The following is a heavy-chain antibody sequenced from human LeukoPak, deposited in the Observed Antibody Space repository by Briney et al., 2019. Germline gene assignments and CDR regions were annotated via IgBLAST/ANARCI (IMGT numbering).Heavy chain of an antibody. CDR3: ARGPLNIVVVPAATPYYFDY. Sequence: ASVKVSCKASGYTFTSYDINWVRQATGQGLEWMGWMNPNSGNTGYAQKFQGRVTITRNTSISTAYMELCSLRSEDTAVYYCARGPLNIVVVPAATPYYFDYWGQGTLVTVSS. CDR1: GYTFTSYD. V-gene: IGHV1-8*03. J-gene: IGHJ4*02. D-gene: IGHD2-2*01. CDR2: MNPNSGNT.